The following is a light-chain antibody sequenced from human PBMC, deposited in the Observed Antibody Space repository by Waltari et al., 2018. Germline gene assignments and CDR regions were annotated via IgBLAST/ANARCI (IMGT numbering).Light chain of an antibody. V-gene: IGLV1-40*01. Sequence: QSVLTQPPSVSGAPGQRVTISCTGSSSNIGAGYDVHWYQQLPGTAPKRLIYGNSNRPSGVPDRFSGSKSGTSASLASTGLQADDEADYYCQSYDSSLSVVFGGGTKLTVL. CDR3: QSYDSSLSVV. CDR2: GNS. CDR1: SSNIGAGYD. J-gene: IGLJ2*01.